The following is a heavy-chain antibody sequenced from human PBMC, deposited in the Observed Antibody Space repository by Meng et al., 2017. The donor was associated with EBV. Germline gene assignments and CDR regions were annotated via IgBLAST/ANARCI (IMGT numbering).Heavy chain of an antibody. J-gene: IGHJ5*02. V-gene: IGHV2-5*02. D-gene: IGHD6-13*01. Sequence: TTLKDARPPLVLPTQTLTLTCPFSGFSLSTSGVGVGWIRQPPGKALEWLALIYWDDDKRYSPSLKSRLTITKDTSKNQVVLTMTNMDPVDTATYYCAHRRDEYSSSWYGWIDPWGQGTLVTVSS. CDR2: IYWDDDK. CDR1: GFSLSTSGVG. CDR3: AHRRDEYSSSWYGWIDP.